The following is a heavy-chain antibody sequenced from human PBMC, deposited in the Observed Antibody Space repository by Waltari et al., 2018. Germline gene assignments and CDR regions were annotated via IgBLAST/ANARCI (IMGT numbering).Heavy chain of an antibody. CDR2: ISLDGNTY. CDR1: GFTFTSYA. CDR3: ARDYTGEGAFDI. Sequence: QVQLVESGGGVVQPGGSLRLSCAASGFTFTSYAVHWVRQAPGKGLDWVAVISLDGNTYYYADSVKGRFTMSRDNSRKRVYLQMNSLRGEDTAVYYCARDYTGEGAFDIWGQGATVTVSS. V-gene: IGHV3-30-3*01. D-gene: IGHD2-8*02. J-gene: IGHJ3*02.